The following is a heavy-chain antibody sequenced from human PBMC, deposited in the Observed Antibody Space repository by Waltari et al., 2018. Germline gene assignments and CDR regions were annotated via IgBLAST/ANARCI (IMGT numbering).Heavy chain of an antibody. J-gene: IGHJ6*02. Sequence: EVQLLESGGGLVQPGGSLRLSCAASGFTLSSYAMSWVRQAPGKGLEWVSAIRGSDGNTYYADSVKGRFTISRDNSKNTLYLQMNSLRAEDTAVYYCAKALNDFWSGYRPDYYYYGMDVWGQGTTVTVSS. CDR3: AKALNDFWSGYRPDYYYYGMDV. CDR2: IRGSDGNT. V-gene: IGHV3-23*01. D-gene: IGHD3-3*01. CDR1: GFTLSSYA.